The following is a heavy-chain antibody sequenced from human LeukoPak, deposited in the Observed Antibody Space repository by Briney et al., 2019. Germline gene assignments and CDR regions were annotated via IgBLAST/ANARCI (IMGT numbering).Heavy chain of an antibody. CDR1: GFTFSSYS. CDR2: ISSSSSYI. CDR3: ARGPSVAGNPDY. Sequence: GSLRLSCAASGFTFSSYSMNWVRQAPGKGLEWVSSISSSSSYIYYADSVKGRFTISRDNAKNSLYLQMNSLRAEDTAVYYCARGPSVAGNPDYWGQGTLVTVSS. D-gene: IGHD6-19*01. J-gene: IGHJ4*02. V-gene: IGHV3-21*01.